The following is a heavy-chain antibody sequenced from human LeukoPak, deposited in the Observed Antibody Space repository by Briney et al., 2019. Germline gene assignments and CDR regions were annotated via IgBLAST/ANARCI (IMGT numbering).Heavy chain of an antibody. CDR3: ARVSPGGNSDY. J-gene: IGHJ4*02. Sequence: SETLSLTCTVSGGSISSYYWSWIRQPAGKGLEWIGRIYSSGSTNYNPSLKSRVTMSVDMSRNQFSLKLSSVTAADTAVYYWARVSPGGNSDYLGQGTLVTVSS. V-gene: IGHV4-4*07. D-gene: IGHD4-23*01. CDR2: IYSSGST. CDR1: GGSISSYY.